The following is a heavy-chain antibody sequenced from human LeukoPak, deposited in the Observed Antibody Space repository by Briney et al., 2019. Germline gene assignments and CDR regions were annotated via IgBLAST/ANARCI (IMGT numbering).Heavy chain of an antibody. CDR2: IYWDDDK. V-gene: IGHV2-5*02. D-gene: IGHD2-2*01. CDR3: AHSGAYCSSTSCPPLLDY. J-gene: IGHJ4*02. Sequence: ESGPTLVNPTQTLTLTCTFSGFSLSTSGVGVGWIRQTPGKALEWLALIYWDDDKRYSPSLKSRLTITKDTSKNQVVLTMTNLDPVDTATYYCAHSGAYCSSTSCPPLLDYWGQRTLVTVSS. CDR1: GFSLSTSGVG.